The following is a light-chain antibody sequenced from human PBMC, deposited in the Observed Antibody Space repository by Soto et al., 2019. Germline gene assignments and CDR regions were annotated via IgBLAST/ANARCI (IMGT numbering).Light chain of an antibody. V-gene: IGKV3-15*01. Sequence: EIVLTQSPGTLSLSPVERATLSCRASQSISNNLAWYQQKPGQAPRLLIYGASTRATDIPARFSGSGSGTEFTLTISSLQSEDSAVYYCQQCDNWPRTFGQGTKVDIK. CDR2: GAS. J-gene: IGKJ1*01. CDR3: QQCDNWPRT. CDR1: QSISNN.